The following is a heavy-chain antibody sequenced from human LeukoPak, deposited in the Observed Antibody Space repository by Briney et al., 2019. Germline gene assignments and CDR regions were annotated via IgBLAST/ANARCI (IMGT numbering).Heavy chain of an antibody. CDR2: IYYGGST. CDR1: GGSISSSSYY. J-gene: IGHJ4*02. Sequence: SETLSLTCTVSGGSISSSSYYWGWIRQPPGKGLEWIGSIYYGGSTYYNPSLKSRVTISVDTSKNQFSLKLSSVTAADTAVYYCARVQSLRIAAAGSPVDGLDYWGQGTLVTVSS. V-gene: IGHV4-39*01. D-gene: IGHD6-13*01. CDR3: ARVQSLRIAAAGSPVDGLDY.